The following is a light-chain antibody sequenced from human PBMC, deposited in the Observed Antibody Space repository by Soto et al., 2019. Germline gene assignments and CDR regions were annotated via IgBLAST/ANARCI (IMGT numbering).Light chain of an antibody. V-gene: IGKV3D-15*01. CDR3: QQYHNWPPIT. Sequence: EVVMTQSPATLSVSPGERATLSCRASQTLSSNLAWYQQKPGQAPRLLIYGASTRATGIPARFSGSGYGTEFTLTISSLQSEDYAVYYCQQYHNWPPITFGQGTRLEI. J-gene: IGKJ5*01. CDR2: GAS. CDR1: QTLSSN.